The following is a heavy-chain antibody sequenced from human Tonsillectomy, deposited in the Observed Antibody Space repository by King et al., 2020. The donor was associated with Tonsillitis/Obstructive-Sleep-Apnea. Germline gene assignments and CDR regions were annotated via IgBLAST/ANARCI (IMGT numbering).Heavy chain of an antibody. V-gene: IGHV3-48*03. CDR3: ASLDYGDYEDGMDV. J-gene: IGHJ6*02. Sequence: VQLVESGGGLVQPGGSLRLSCAASGFTFSSYEMNWVRQAPGKGLEWVSYISSSGSTIYYADSVKGRFTISRDNAKNSLYLQMNSLRAEDTAVYYCASLDYGDYEDGMDVWGQGTTVTVSS. CDR2: ISSSGSTI. CDR1: GFTFSSYE. D-gene: IGHD4-17*01.